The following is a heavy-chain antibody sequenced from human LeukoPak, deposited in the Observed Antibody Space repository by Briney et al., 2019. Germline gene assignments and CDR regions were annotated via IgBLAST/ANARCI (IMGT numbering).Heavy chain of an antibody. Sequence: PGGSLRLSCAASGLTFSSYWMHWVRQAPGKGLVWVSRINTDGSSTTYADSVKGRFTFSRDNAKNTLFLQMNSLRTEDTAVYYCARGEYGSAWPNIDYWGQGTLVTVSS. J-gene: IGHJ4*02. V-gene: IGHV3-74*01. CDR2: INTDGSST. CDR1: GLTFSSYW. CDR3: ARGEYGSAWPNIDY. D-gene: IGHD6-19*01.